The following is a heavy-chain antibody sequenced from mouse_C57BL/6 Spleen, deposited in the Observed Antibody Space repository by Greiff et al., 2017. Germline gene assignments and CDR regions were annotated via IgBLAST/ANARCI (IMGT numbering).Heavy chain of an antibody. CDR3: ARDGYYLAWFAY. D-gene: IGHD2-3*01. Sequence: VQLQQSGPELVKPGASVKISCKASGYAFSSSWMNWVKQRPGKGLEWIGRIYPGDGDTNYNGKFKGKATLTAAKSSSTAYMQLSSLTSEDSAVYFCARDGYYLAWFAYWGQGTLVTVSA. J-gene: IGHJ3*01. CDR2: IYPGDGDT. V-gene: IGHV1-82*01. CDR1: GYAFSSSW.